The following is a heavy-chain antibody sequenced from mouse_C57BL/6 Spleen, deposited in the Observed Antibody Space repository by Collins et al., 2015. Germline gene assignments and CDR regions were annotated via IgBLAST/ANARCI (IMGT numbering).Heavy chain of an antibody. CDR2: INPDSRTI. D-gene: IGHD2-2*01. V-gene: IGHV4-1*01. J-gene: IGHJ3*01. Sequence: WVRRAPGKGLEWIGEINPDSRTINYAPSLKDKFIISRDNAKNTLYLQMSKVRSEDTALYYCARQGYYGFSAYWGQGTLVTVSA. CDR3: ARQGYYGFSAY.